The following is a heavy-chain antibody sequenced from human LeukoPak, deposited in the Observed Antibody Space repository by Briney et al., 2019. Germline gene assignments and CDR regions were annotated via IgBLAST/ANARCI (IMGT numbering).Heavy chain of an antibody. CDR3: TASSGFDY. V-gene: IGHV3-49*04. Sequence: GGSLRLSCTASGLTFGNYAMSWVRQAPGKGVEWVGYIRSKGYGGAAEYAASVRGRFIISRDDSKSIAYLQMNSLKTEDTAVYYCTASSGFDYWGRGTLVTVSS. CDR1: GLTFGNYA. D-gene: IGHD6-25*01. CDR2: IRSKGYGGAA. J-gene: IGHJ4*02.